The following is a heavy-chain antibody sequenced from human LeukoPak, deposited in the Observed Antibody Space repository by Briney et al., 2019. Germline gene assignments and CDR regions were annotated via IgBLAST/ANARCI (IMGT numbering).Heavy chain of an antibody. CDR2: ISGGGSKK. D-gene: IGHD3-10*02. J-gene: IGHJ3*02. CDR3: PKCSAGYYNDAFDI. Sequence: GGSLRLSCAASGFTFDNYAMNWVRQAPGKGLEWVAYISGGGSKKHYSDSVKGRFTISGDNPKNTLYLQSYHLGADDRAGVYVPKCSAGYYNDAFDIWGRGTMVTVSS. V-gene: IGHV3-23*01. CDR1: GFTFDNYA.